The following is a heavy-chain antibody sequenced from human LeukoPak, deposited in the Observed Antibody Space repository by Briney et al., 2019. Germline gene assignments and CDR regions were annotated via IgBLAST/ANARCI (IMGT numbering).Heavy chain of an antibody. D-gene: IGHD2-8*01. J-gene: IGHJ4*02. CDR1: GYTFTSYG. CDR2: ISAYNGNT. Sequence: ASVKVSCKASGYTFTSYGISWVRQAPGQGLEWMGWISAYNGNTNYAQKLQGRVTMTTDTSTGTAYMELRSLRSDDTAVYYCARSLDIVLMVYAVDYWGQGTLVTVSS. CDR3: ARSLDIVLMVYAVDY. V-gene: IGHV1-18*01.